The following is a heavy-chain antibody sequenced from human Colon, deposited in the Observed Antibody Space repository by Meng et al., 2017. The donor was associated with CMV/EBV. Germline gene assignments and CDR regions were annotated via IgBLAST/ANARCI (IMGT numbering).Heavy chain of an antibody. D-gene: IGHD5-12*01. CDR3: VRGGYSGTQTGGVQEY. CDR2: ISTNRNT. CDR1: GGSISTFS. V-gene: IGHV4-4*07. Sequence: LQESRPGLVNPSAPLSLTCTVSGGSISTFSWSLIRPPAGEGLEWLGRISTNRNTDYNPSLNSRATIWLDTSNNQFSLKLTSVTAADTAVYYCVRGGYSGTQTGGVQEYWGQGTLVTVSS. J-gene: IGHJ4*02.